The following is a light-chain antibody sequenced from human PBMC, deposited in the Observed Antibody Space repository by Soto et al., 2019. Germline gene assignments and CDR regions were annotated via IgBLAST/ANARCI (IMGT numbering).Light chain of an antibody. V-gene: IGLV2-14*01. Sequence: QSVLTQPASVSGSPGQSITISRPRTSSDVGGYNYVSWYQQHPGKAPKLMIYDVSNRPSGVSNRFSGSKSGNTASLTISGLQAEDEADYYCSSYTSSSTEVFGTGTRSPS. CDR1: SSDVGGYNY. CDR3: SSYTSSSTEV. CDR2: DVS. J-gene: IGLJ1*01.